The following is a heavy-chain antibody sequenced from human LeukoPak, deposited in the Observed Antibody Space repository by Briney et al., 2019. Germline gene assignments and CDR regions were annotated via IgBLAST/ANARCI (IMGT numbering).Heavy chain of an antibody. CDR2: IKSKTDGGTT. CDR3: TTTSIVVVIL. CDR1: GFTFSNAW. Sequence: GGSLRLSCAASGFTFSNAWMSWVRQAPGKGLEWLGRIKSKTDGGTTDYAAPVKGRFTISRDDSKNTLYLQMNSLKTEDTAVYYCTTTSIVVVILWGQGTLVTVSS. D-gene: IGHD2-21*01. V-gene: IGHV3-15*01. J-gene: IGHJ4*02.